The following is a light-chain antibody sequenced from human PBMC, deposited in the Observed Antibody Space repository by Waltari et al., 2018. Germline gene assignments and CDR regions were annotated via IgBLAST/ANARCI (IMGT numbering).Light chain of an antibody. CDR3: QQYYSTPRT. J-gene: IGKJ1*01. Sequence: DIVMTQSPYSLAVSLGERAPINCKSSQGLLYISMNKHYLAWYQKKPGQPPKLLIYWASSRESGVPARFSASGSGTDFTLTISSLQAEDVAVYYCQQYYSTPRTFGQGTKVEIK. CDR1: QGLLYISMNKHY. V-gene: IGKV4-1*01. CDR2: WAS.